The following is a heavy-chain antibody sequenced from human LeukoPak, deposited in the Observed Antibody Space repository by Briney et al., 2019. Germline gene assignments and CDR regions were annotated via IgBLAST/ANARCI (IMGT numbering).Heavy chain of an antibody. V-gene: IGHV1-46*01. CDR2: INPSGGST. CDR1: GYTFTSYY. CDR3: ARGDGYCSGGSCMIFDY. D-gene: IGHD2-15*01. J-gene: IGHJ4*02. Sequence: GASVKVSCKASGYTFTSYYMHWVRQAPGQGLEWMGIINPSGGSTSYAQKFQGRVTMTTDTSTSTGYMELRSLRSDDTAVYYCARGDGYCSGGSCMIFDYWGQGTLVTVSS.